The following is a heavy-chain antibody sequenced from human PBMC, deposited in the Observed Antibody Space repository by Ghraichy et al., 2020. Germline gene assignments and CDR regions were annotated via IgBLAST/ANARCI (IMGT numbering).Heavy chain of an antibody. V-gene: IGHV4-34*01. CDR1: GGSFSGYY. J-gene: IGHJ4*02. CDR2: INHSGST. D-gene: IGHD2-15*01. CDR3: ARSRKSSGGSCYSDY. Sequence: SETLSLTCAVYGGSFSGYYWSWIRQPPGKGLEWIGEINHSGSTNYNPSLKSRVTISVDTSKNQFSLKLSSVTAADTAVYYCARSRKSSGGSCYSDYWGQGTLVTVSS.